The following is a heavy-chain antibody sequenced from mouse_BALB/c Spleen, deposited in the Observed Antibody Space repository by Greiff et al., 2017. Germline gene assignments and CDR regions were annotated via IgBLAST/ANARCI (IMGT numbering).Heavy chain of an antibody. Sequence: VQLQQSGPELVKPGASVKMSCKASGYTFTSYVMHWVKQKPGQGLEWIGYINPYNDGTKYNEKFKGKATLTSDKSSSTAYMELSSLTSEDSAVYYCARGETYGSSYNAYWGQGTLVTVSA. J-gene: IGHJ3*01. CDR2: INPYNDGT. CDR3: ARGETYGSSYNAY. V-gene: IGHV1-14*01. CDR1: GYTFTSYV. D-gene: IGHD1-1*01.